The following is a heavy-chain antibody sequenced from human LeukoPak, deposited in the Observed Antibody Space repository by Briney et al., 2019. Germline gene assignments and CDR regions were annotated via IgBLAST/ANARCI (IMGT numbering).Heavy chain of an antibody. J-gene: IGHJ4*02. CDR2: ISSSSSYI. D-gene: IGHD3-10*01. CDR3: ARENLMVRGVDY. CDR1: GFTVSSNY. V-gene: IGHV3-21*01. Sequence: GGSLRLSCAASGFTVSSNYMNWVRQAPGKGLEWVSSISSSSSYIYYADSVKGRFTISRDNAKNSLYLQMNSLRAEDTAVYYCARENLMVRGVDYWGQGTLVTVSS.